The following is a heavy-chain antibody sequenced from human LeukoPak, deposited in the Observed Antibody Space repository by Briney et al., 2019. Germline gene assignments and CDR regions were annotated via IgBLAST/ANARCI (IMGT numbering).Heavy chain of an antibody. D-gene: IGHD3-22*01. CDR2: ISAYNGNT. CDR1: GGTFSSYA. J-gene: IGHJ3*02. Sequence: ASVKVSCKASGGTFSSYAISWVRQAPGQGLEWMGWISAYNGNTNYAQKLQGGVTMTTDTSTSTAYMELRSLRSDDTAVYYCAGDSSGYSKFDAFDIWGQGTMVTVSS. V-gene: IGHV1-18*01. CDR3: AGDSSGYSKFDAFDI.